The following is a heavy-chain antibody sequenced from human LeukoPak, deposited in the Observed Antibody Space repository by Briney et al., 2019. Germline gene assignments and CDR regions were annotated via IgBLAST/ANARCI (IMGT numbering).Heavy chain of an antibody. Sequence: PSETLSLTCTVSGGSISSGGYYWSWIRQHPGKGLEWIGYIYYSGSTYYNPSLKSRVTISVDTSKNQFSLKLSSVTAADTAVYYCARDRSGSYVYWGQGTLVTVSS. V-gene: IGHV4-61*08. D-gene: IGHD1-26*01. CDR3: ARDRSGSYVY. CDR1: GGSISSGGYY. CDR2: IYYSGST. J-gene: IGHJ4*02.